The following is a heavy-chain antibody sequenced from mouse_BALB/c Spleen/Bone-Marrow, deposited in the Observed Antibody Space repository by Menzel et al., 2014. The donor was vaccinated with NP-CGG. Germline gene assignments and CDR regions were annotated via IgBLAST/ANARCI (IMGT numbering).Heavy chain of an antibody. CDR3: ARGTGWYFDV. CDR1: GYTLTDYW. D-gene: IGHD4-1*01. V-gene: IGHV1-69*01. Sequence: VKLVESGAELVMPGASVKMSCKASGYTLTDYWMHWVKQRPGQGLEWIGAIDTSDSYTSYNQKFKGKATLTVDESSSTAYMQLSSLTSEDSAVYYCARGTGWYFDVWGAGTTVTVSS. CDR2: IDTSDSYT. J-gene: IGHJ1*01.